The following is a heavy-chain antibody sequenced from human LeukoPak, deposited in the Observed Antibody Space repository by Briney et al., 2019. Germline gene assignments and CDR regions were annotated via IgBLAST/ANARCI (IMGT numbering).Heavy chain of an antibody. J-gene: IGHJ5*02. CDR1: GGSISSGDYY. V-gene: IGHV4-61*08. CDR2: IYYSGST. D-gene: IGHD2-2*01. CDR3: ARVVVPAATKGNWFDP. Sequence: SETLSLTCTVSGGSISSGDYYWSSIRQPPGKGLEWIGYIYYSGSTNYNPSLKSRVTISVDTSKNQFSLKLSSVTAADTAVYYCARVVVPAATKGNWFDPWGQGTLVTVSS.